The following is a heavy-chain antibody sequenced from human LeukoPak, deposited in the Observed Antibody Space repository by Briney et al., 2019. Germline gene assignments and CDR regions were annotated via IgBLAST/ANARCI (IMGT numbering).Heavy chain of an antibody. Sequence: SLKRPWKEYRYGVTNYRTGWARQNHEKSLEWMGIIYPGDSDTRYSPSFQGQVTISADKSISTAYLQWSSLKASDTAMYYCARAYSGSSNFDYWGQGTLVTVSS. CDR2: IYPGDSDT. D-gene: IGHD1-26*01. CDR1: RYGVTNYR. J-gene: IGHJ4*02. CDR3: ARAYSGSSNFDY. V-gene: IGHV5-51*01.